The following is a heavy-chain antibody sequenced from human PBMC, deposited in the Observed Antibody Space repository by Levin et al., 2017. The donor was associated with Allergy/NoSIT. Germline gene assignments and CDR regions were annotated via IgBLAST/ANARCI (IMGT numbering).Heavy chain of an antibody. CDR2: ISGSGGST. CDR3: AKGRVIVVVPAAIDY. Sequence: GGSLRLSCAASGFTFSSYAMSWVRQAPGKGLEWVSAISGSGGSTYYADSVKGRFTISRDNSKNTLYLQMNSLRAEDTAVYYCAKGRVIVVVPAAIDYWGQGTLVTVSS. J-gene: IGHJ4*02. CDR1: GFTFSSYA. V-gene: IGHV3-23*01. D-gene: IGHD2-2*01.